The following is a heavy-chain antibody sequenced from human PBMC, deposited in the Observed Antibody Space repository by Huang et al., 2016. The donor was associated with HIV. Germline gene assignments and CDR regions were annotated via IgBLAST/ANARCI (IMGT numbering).Heavy chain of an antibody. D-gene: IGHD3-10*01. Sequence: QVQLQQWGAGLLKPSETLALTCAVYGESLGTYYWAWIRRPPGKGLQWIGEVNDGGDIHYNPSLESRVTISVDTYRNQVSLTLTSMTAADTATYYCARRFRVAATRKWFDPWGQGTLVIVSS. CDR3: ARRFRVAATRKWFDP. CDR1: GESLGTYY. V-gene: IGHV4-34*01. J-gene: IGHJ5*02. CDR2: VNDGGDI.